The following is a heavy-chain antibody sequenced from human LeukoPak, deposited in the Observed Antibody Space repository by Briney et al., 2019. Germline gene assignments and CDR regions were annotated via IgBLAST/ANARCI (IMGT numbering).Heavy chain of an antibody. V-gene: IGHV4-39*07. J-gene: IGHJ4*02. D-gene: IGHD5-18*01. CDR2: IYYSGST. CDR1: GGSISSSSYY. CDR3: ARLMPRYSYGYGSPGYFDY. Sequence: SETLSLTCTVSGGSISSSSYYWGWIRQPPGKGLEWIGSIYYSGSTYYNPSLKSRVTISVDTPKNQFSLKLSSVTAADTAVYYCARLMPRYSYGYGSPGYFDYWGQGTLVTVSS.